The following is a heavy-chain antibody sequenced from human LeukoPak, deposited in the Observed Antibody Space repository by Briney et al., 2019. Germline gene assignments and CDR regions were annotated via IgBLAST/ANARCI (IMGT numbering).Heavy chain of an antibody. CDR1: GYSFTSYW. V-gene: IGHV5-10-1*01. Sequence: GESLKISCKGSGYSFTSYWISWVRQVPGKGLEWMGRIDPSDSYTNYSPSFQGHVTISADKSISTAYLQWSSLKASDTAMYYCARVTTGYCSGGSCYPIDAFDIWGQGTMVTVSS. D-gene: IGHD2-15*01. CDR3: ARVTTGYCSGGSCYPIDAFDI. J-gene: IGHJ3*02. CDR2: IDPSDSYT.